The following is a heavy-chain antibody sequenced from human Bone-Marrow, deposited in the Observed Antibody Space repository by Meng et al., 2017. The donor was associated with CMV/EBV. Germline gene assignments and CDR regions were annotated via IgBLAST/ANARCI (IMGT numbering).Heavy chain of an antibody. D-gene: IGHD2-21*01. CDR3: VRGWPVI. V-gene: IGHV3-23*03. CDR2: IYSGGSST. Sequence: GGSLRLSCAASGFTFSSYAMSWVRQAPGKGLEWVSVIYSGGSSTYYADSVKGRFTISRDNTKNSVYLQMDSLRVEDTALYYCVRGWPVIWGQGTLVTVSS. CDR1: GFTFSSYA. J-gene: IGHJ4*02.